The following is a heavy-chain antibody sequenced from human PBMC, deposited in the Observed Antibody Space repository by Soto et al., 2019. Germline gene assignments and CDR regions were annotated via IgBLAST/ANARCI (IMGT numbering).Heavy chain of an antibody. J-gene: IGHJ6*03. D-gene: IGHD3-3*01. V-gene: IGHV4-39*01. CDR3: ARHLANYDFWSGRPYYYMAV. CDR1: GGSISSSSYY. CDR2: IYYSGST. Sequence: QLQLQESGPGLVKPSETLSLTCTVSGGSISSSSYYWGWIRQPPGKGLEWIGSIYYSGSTYYNPSLQSRVTISVDTSKNQFPLKLSSVTAADTAVYYSARHLANYDFWSGRPYYYMAVWGKGTTVTVSS.